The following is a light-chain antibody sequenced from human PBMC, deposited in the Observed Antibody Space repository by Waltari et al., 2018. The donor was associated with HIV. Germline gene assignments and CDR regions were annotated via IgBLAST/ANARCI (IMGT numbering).Light chain of an antibody. J-gene: IGKJ1*01. CDR2: ASS. CDR1: QSISAY. V-gene: IGKV1-39*01. CDR3: QQSYTAPWT. Sequence: DIQMTQSPSSLSASVGDRVTITCRASQSISAYLCWYQQKPRKAPKLLISASSSLQSGVSSRFSGSGYGTDFTLTISSLQPEDFATYYCQQSYTAPWTFGQGTKVEIK.